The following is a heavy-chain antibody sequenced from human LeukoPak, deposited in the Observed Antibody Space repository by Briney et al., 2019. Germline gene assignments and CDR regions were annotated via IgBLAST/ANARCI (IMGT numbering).Heavy chain of an antibody. J-gene: IGHJ4*02. D-gene: IGHD3-22*01. CDR1: GYTFTSYY. V-gene: IGHV1-46*01. Sequence: ASVKVSCKASGYTFTSYYMHWVRQAPGQGLEWMGIISPSGGSTSYAQKFQGRVTMTRDTSTSTVYMELSSLRSEDTAVYYCARGAMIVVVITQLPDYWGQGTLVTVSS. CDR3: ARGAMIVVVITQLPDY. CDR2: ISPSGGST.